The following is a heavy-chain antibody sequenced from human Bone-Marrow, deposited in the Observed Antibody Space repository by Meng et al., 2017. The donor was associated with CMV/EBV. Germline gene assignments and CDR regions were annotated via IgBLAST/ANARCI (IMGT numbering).Heavy chain of an antibody. CDR1: GFTFSSYG. J-gene: IGHJ4*02. CDR2: IRYDGSNK. D-gene: IGHD6-13*01. V-gene: IGHV3-30*02. CDR3: AKEGAGGKQQLVRNSPLDY. Sequence: GGSLRLSCAASGFTFSSYGMHWVRQAPGKGLEWVAFIRYDGSNKYYADSVKGRFTISRDNSKNTLYLQMNSLRAEDTAVYYCAKEGAGGKQQLVRNSPLDYWGQGTLVASSS.